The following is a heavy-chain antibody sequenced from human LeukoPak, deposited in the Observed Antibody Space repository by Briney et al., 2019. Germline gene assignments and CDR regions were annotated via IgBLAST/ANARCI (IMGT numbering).Heavy chain of an antibody. V-gene: IGHV3-74*01. Sequence: GGSLRLSCAASGFTFSSYWMHWVRQAPGKGLVWVSRINSDRSSTSYAYSVKGLFTISRDNAKNTLYLQMNSLRADDTAVYYCAGGKATVKDYLGQGSIVSDSS. CDR1: GFTFSSYW. D-gene: IGHD4-17*01. J-gene: IGHJ4*02. CDR3: AGGKATVKDY. CDR2: INSDRSST.